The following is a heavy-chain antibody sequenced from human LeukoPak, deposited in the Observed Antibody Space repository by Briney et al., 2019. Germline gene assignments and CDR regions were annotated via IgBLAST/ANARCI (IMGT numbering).Heavy chain of an antibody. J-gene: IGHJ4*02. CDR1: GGSISSSAYH. V-gene: IGHV4-39*07. CDR3: ARLIAAAETFDY. Sequence: SETLSLTCTVSGGSISSSAYHWGWIRQPPGKGLEWIGSIYYSGSTYYNPSLKSRVTISVDTSKNQFSLKLSSVTAADTAVYYCARLIAAAETFDYWGQGTLVTVSS. D-gene: IGHD6-13*01. CDR2: IYYSGST.